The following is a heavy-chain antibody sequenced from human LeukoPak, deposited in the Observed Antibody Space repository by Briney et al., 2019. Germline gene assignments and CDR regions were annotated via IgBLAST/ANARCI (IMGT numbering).Heavy chain of an antibody. CDR3: ARDLVSLGAFKAFDI. CDR2: IYTGGNT. V-gene: IGHV3-53*01. J-gene: IGHJ3*02. Sequence: GGSLRLSCAVSGFTVSSTYMSWFRQPPGKGLEWISVIYTGGNTFYADSVRGRFTISRDNSKNTLYLQMNSLRAEDTAVYYCARDLVSLGAFKAFDIWGQGTMVTVSS. D-gene: IGHD3-9*01. CDR1: GFTVSSTY.